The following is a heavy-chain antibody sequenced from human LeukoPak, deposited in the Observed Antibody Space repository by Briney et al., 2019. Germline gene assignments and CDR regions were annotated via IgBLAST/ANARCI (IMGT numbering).Heavy chain of an antibody. V-gene: IGHV4-34*01. D-gene: IGHD5-18*01. CDR1: GGSFSGYY. CDR3: AGYADTAMEMSSSFDY. CDR2: INHSGST. Sequence: KASETLSLTCAVYGGSFSGYYWSWIRQPPGKGLEWIGEINHSGSTNYNPSLKSRVTISVDTSKNQFSLKLSSVTAADTAVYYCAGYADTAMEMSSSFDYWGQGTLVTVSS. J-gene: IGHJ4*02.